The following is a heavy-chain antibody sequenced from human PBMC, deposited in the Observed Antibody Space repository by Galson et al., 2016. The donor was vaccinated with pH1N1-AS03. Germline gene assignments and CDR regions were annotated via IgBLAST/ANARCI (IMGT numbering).Heavy chain of an antibody. V-gene: IGHV1-2*04. CDR2: INTDSGVT. D-gene: IGHD2-2*01. CDR3: ARGPRGPCTSATCPTTYYFGMDV. Sequence: SCKASGYIFTGFYVHWVRQAPGQGLEWMGWINTDSGVTNYAQKFEAWVTMTRDTSVSTAYMELYGLKSDDTAVYYCARGPRGPCTSATCPTTYYFGMDVWGQGTTVIVSS. J-gene: IGHJ6*02. CDR1: GYIFTGFY.